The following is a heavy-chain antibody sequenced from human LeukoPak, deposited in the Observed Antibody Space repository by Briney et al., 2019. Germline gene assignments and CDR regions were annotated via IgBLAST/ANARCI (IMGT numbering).Heavy chain of an antibody. CDR1: GFTFSRYR. J-gene: IGHJ4*02. D-gene: IGHD4-17*01. V-gene: IGHV3-48*02. Sequence: GGSLTLSCAGSGFTFSRYRMNWVRQAPGKGLEWVSYISSSGNTKHYVDSVKGRFTISRDNAKNSVYLQMNSLRNEDTAVYYCARDLTSVPTRWGQGTLVTVSS. CDR2: ISSSGNTK. CDR3: ARDLTSVPTR.